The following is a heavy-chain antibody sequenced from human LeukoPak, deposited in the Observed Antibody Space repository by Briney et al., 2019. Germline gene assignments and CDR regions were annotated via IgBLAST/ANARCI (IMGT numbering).Heavy chain of an antibody. CDR1: GFTFSHYL. J-gene: IGHJ3*02. CDR2: INSEESNT. CDR3: GRGGNGIDI. D-gene: IGHD2-8*01. V-gene: IGHV3-74*01. Sequence: GGSLRLSCAASGFTFSHYLMHWVRQAPGKGLVWVSRINSEESNTNSCAASVKGRFIISRDNAKNTLYLQMNSLRAEATAVYFCGRGGNGIDIWGQGTTVIVSS.